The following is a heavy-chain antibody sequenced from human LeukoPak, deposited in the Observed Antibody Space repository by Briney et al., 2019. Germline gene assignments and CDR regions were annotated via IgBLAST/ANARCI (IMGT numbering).Heavy chain of an antibody. V-gene: IGHV3-48*03. CDR2: ISSSAGII. CDR3: ARGGNTGYNYNAFDL. J-gene: IGHJ3*01. D-gene: IGHD3-22*01. Sequence: QPGGSLRLSCAASGFTFSSYEMNWVRLAPGKGLEWVSFISSSAGIIYYADSVKGRLTISRDNAKNSLNLQMNSLRAEDTAVYYCARGGNTGYNYNAFDLWGQGTMVIVSA. CDR1: GFTFSSYE.